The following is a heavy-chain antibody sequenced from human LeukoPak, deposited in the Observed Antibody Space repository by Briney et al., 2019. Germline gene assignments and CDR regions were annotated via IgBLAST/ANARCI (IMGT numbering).Heavy chain of an antibody. CDR1: GFTFSSYG. V-gene: IGHV3-30*02. D-gene: IGHD1-7*01. CDR3: AKGGLELRRFDP. Sequence: GGSLRLSCAASGFTFSSYGMHWVRQAPGKGLEWVAVIWYDGSNKYYADSVKGRFTISRDNSKNTLYLQMNSLRAEDTAVYYCAKGGLELRRFDPWGQGTLVTVSS. CDR2: IWYDGSNK. J-gene: IGHJ5*02.